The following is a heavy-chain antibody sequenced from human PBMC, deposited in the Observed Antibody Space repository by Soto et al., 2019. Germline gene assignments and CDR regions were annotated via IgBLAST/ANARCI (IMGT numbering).Heavy chain of an antibody. D-gene: IGHD2-15*01. CDR3: ARDLVGYCSGGSCYYDDAFDI. Sequence: SETLSLTCTVSCGSVSSGSYYWSWIRQPPGKGLEWIGYIYYSGSTNYNPSLKSRVTISVDTSKNQFSLKLSSVTAADTAVYYCARDLVGYCSGGSCYYDDAFDIWGQGTMVTVSS. CDR2: IYYSGST. V-gene: IGHV4-61*01. CDR1: CGSVSSGSYY. J-gene: IGHJ3*02.